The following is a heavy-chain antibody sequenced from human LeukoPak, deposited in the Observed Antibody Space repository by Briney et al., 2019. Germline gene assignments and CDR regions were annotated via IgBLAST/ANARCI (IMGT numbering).Heavy chain of an antibody. CDR3: ARVPSLYYYYYYMDV. Sequence: SETLSLTCTVSGGSISSSSYYWGWIRQPPGKGLEWIGSIYYSGSTYYNPSLKSRVTISVDTSKNQFSLKLSSVTAADTAVYYCARVPSLYYYYYYMDVWGKGTTVTVSS. V-gene: IGHV4-39*01. CDR1: GGSISSSSYY. D-gene: IGHD2-2*01. J-gene: IGHJ6*03. CDR2: IYYSGST.